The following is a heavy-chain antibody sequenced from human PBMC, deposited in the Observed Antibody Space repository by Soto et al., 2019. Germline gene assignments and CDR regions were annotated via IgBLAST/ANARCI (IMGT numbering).Heavy chain of an antibody. J-gene: IGHJ4*02. V-gene: IGHV3-33*01. CDR1: GFTFSSYG. CDR2: IWYDGSNK. CDR3: ARDMREAATSYYCDY. Sequence: VQLVESGGGVVQPGRSLRLSCAASGFTFSSYGMHWVRQAPGKGLEWVAVIWYDGSNKYYADSVKGRFTISRDNSKNTLYLQMNSVRAEDTAVYYCARDMREAATSYYCDYGGQGTLGTVSS. D-gene: IGHD2-15*01.